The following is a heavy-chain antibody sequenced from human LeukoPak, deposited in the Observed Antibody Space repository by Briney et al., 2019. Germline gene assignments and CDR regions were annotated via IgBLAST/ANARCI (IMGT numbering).Heavy chain of an antibody. CDR3: AKEMMGSSWVAFDY. CDR2: ISWNGANT. J-gene: IGHJ4*02. Sequence: PGGSLRLSCIASGFTFHDYTIHWVRQAPGKGLEWVSLISWNGANTYYADSVKGRFTISRDNSKNSLYLQMNSLRTEDTALYYCAKEMMGSSWVAFDYWGQGTLVTVSS. CDR1: GFTFHDYT. D-gene: IGHD2-15*01. V-gene: IGHV3-43*01.